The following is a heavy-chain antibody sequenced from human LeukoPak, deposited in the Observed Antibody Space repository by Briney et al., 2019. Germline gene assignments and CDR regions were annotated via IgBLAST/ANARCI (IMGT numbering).Heavy chain of an antibody. V-gene: IGHV3-74*01. CDR3: AGGGFSHGFDV. CDR1: GFTFRSFW. J-gene: IGHJ3*01. D-gene: IGHD5-12*01. Sequence: PGGSLRLSCAASGFTFRSFWIHWFRQAPGKGLVWVGRINNDGTDTIYADSVKGRFTVSRDNAKSTLYLQMNSLRGEDTAVYFCAGGGFSHGFDVWGQGTVVTVSS. CDR2: INNDGTDT.